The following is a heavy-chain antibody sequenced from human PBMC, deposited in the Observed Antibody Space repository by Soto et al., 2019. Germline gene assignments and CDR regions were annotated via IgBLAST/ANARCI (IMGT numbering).Heavy chain of an antibody. Sequence: QVQLVESGGGVVQPGRSRRLSCAASGFTFNSYGMHWVRQTPGKGLAWVAVIWYDGSNKYYADSVKGRFTISRDNSKNTLDLQMNGLRSDYTAAYYCTRGGGRWYFAYWGQGTLVPVSS. V-gene: IGHV3-33*01. CDR1: GFTFNSYG. CDR3: TRGGGRWYFAY. J-gene: IGHJ4*02. CDR2: IWYDGSNK. D-gene: IGHD3-16*01.